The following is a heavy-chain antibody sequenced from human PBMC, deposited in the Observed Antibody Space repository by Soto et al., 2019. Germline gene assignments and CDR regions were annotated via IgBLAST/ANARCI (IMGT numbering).Heavy chain of an antibody. D-gene: IGHD5-12*01. V-gene: IGHV3-7*03. CDR1: GFTFSSYW. CDR3: AKDMKWGGMATIHYFDS. J-gene: IGHJ4*02. Sequence: PGGSLRLSCAASGFTFSSYWMSWVRQAPGKGLEWVANIKQDGSEKYYADSVKGRFTISRDNAKNSLFLQMNSLRPEDTALYYCAKDMKWGGMATIHYFDSWGQGTLVTVSS. CDR2: IKQDGSEK.